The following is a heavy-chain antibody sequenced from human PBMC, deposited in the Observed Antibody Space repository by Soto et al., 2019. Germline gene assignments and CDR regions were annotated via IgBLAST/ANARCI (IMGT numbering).Heavy chain of an antibody. D-gene: IGHD3-16*01. Sequence: EVQLVESGGGLIQPGGSLRLSCAGSGFTISNNFMTWVRQAPGKGLEWVSVIHSSGSTYYADSVEGRFTISRDGSKNTLYLQMNSLRAEDTAVYYCSRGGMAVFDYWGQGTLVTVSS. CDR1: GFTISNNF. CDR2: IHSSGST. CDR3: SRGGMAVFDY. J-gene: IGHJ4*02. V-gene: IGHV3-53*01.